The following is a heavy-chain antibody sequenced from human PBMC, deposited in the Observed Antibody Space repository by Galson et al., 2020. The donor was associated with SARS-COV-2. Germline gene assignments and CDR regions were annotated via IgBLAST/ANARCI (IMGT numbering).Heavy chain of an antibody. Sequence: PSETLSLTRTVSGGSISSGAYYWSWIRQHPGKGLEWIGYIYYSGSTNYNPSLKSRVTISVDTSKNQFSLKLNSVTAADTAVYYCASTSARYYFDFWGQGTLVTVSS. D-gene: IGHD2-15*01. CDR2: IYYSGST. CDR3: ASTSARYYFDF. V-gene: IGHV4-31*03. J-gene: IGHJ4*02. CDR1: GGSISSGAYY.